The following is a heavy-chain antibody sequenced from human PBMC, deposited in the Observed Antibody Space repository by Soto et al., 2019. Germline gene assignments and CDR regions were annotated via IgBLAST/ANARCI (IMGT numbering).Heavy chain of an antibody. CDR2: VSPNSGYT. CDR1: GYTFTSYD. V-gene: IGHV1-8*01. CDR3: ARGAAVTGDF. D-gene: IGHD2-21*02. J-gene: IGHJ4*02. Sequence: QVQLVQSGAEVKKPGASVKVSCKASGYTFTSYDINWVRQAPGQGLEWMGWVSPNSGYTAYAQRFQGRVTMTRDKSISTAYMELTSLGSDDTDVYYCARGAAVTGDFWGQGTLVTVSS.